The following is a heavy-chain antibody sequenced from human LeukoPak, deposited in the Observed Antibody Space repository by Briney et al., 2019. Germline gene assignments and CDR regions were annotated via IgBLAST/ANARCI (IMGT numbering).Heavy chain of an antibody. V-gene: IGHV3-23*01. CDR3: AKEYRLVVGGVFEI. D-gene: IGHD3-16*01. Sequence: GGSLRLSCAASGFTLNTYAMSWVRQAPGTGLEWVSAISGSDCSTSYTESVKGRFSISRDNSKNTLYMQMNSLRVEDTDVYYCAKEYRLVVGGVFEIWGQGTMVTVSS. CDR1: GFTLNTYA. CDR2: ISGSDCST. J-gene: IGHJ3*02.